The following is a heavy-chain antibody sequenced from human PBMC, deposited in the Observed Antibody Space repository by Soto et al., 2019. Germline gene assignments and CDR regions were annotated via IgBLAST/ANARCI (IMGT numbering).Heavy chain of an antibody. D-gene: IGHD1-1*01. Sequence: PGGSLRLSCAASGFTFSNYAMHWVRQAPGKGLEWVAVIWYDGSISYYADSVKGRFTISRDNSKNTLFLQMNRLRAEDTAVYYCARDPSTGTATYRFDPWGHGNLVTVSS. V-gene: IGHV3-33*01. CDR2: IWYDGSIS. J-gene: IGHJ5*02. CDR1: GFTFSNYA. CDR3: ARDPSTGTATYRFDP.